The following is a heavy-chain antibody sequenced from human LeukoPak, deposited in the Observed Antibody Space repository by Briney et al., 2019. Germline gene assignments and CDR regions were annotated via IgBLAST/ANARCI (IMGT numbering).Heavy chain of an antibody. CDR1: DGSISSGDYY. J-gene: IGHJ4*02. D-gene: IGHD6-13*01. V-gene: IGHV4-30-4*01. CDR3: ARGRSSSWSSFDY. CDR2: IYNNGRT. Sequence: PPQTLSLTCTVSDGSISSGDYYWSWIRQPPGKGLEWIGYIYNNGRTYYNPSLKSRVTISVDTSKNLFSLKVSSVTAADAAVYYCARGRSSSWSSFDYWGQGTLVTVSS.